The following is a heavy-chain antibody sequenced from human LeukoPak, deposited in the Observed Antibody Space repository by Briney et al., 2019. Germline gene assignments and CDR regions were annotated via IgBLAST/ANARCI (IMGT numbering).Heavy chain of an antibody. CDR3: ARHHPIAAAEYFQH. J-gene: IGHJ1*01. D-gene: IGHD6-13*01. CDR2: IYYSGST. Sequence: SETLSLTCTVSGGSISSSSYYWGWIRQPPGKGLEWIGSIYYSGSTYYNPSLKSRVTISVDTSKNQFSLKLSSVTAADTAVYYCARHHPIAAAEYFQHWGQGTLVTVSS. V-gene: IGHV4-39*01. CDR1: GGSISSSSYY.